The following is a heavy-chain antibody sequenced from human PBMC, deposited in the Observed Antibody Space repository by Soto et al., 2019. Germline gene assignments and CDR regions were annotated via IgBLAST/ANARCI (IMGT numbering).Heavy chain of an antibody. CDR1: GGSFSGYY. CDR3: ARERGFTMVRGVINLFDY. V-gene: IGHV4-34*01. CDR2: INHSGSA. Sequence: QVQLQQWGAGLLKPSETLSLTCAVYGGSFSGYYWSWIRQPPGQGLEWIGEINHSGSANYNPSLTSRVTISVDTSKKQLSLKLSSVTAADTAVYYCARERGFTMVRGVINLFDYWGQGTLVTVSS. J-gene: IGHJ4*02. D-gene: IGHD3-10*01.